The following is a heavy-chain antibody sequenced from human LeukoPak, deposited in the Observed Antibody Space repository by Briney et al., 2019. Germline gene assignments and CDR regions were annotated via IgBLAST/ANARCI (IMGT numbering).Heavy chain of an antibody. V-gene: IGHV3-23*01. D-gene: IGHD6-19*01. CDR1: GFTFSSYA. Sequence: GGSLRLSCAASGFTFSSYAMSWVRQAPGKGLEWVSVISSSGDSTYYADSVKGRFTISRDSAKNTLYFQMNSLRAEDTAVYYCARGRDSGWPFDYWGQGTLVTVSS. CDR2: ISSSGDST. CDR3: ARGRDSGWPFDY. J-gene: IGHJ4*02.